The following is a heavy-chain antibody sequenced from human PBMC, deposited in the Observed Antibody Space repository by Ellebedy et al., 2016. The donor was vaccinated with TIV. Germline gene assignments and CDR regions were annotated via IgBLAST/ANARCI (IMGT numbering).Heavy chain of an antibody. J-gene: IGHJ3*02. CDR2: INAGNGNT. V-gene: IGHV1-3*01. CDR1: GYTFTNYS. Sequence: AASVKVSCKASGYTFTNYSMHWVRQAPGQRLEWMGWINAGNGNTKYSQKFQGRVTITRDTSASTAYMELSSLRSEDTAVYYCARAGVGVTFVLSAFDIWGQGTMVTVSS. D-gene: IGHD1-26*01. CDR3: ARAGVGVTFVLSAFDI.